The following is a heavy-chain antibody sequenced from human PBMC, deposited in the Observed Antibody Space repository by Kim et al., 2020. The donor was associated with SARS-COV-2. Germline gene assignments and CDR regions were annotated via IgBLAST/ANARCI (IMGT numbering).Heavy chain of an antibody. CDR1: GYTFTSYY. CDR3: ARDPESVVAATLRARDYYYYFGQDG. J-gene: IGHJ6*02. D-gene: IGHD2-15*01. V-gene: IGHV1-46*01. Sequence: ASVKVSCKASGYTFTSYYMHWVRQAPGQGLEWMGIINPSGGSTSYAQKFQGRVTMTRDTSTSTVYMELSSLRSEDTAVYYCARDPESVVAATLRARDYYYYFGQDGWGQGPPVTVSS. CDR2: INPSGGST.